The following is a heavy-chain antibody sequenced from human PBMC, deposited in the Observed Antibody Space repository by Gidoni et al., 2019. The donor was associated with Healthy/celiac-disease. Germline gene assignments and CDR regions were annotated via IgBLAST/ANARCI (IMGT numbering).Heavy chain of an antibody. Sequence: QLQLQESGPGLVKPSETLSLTGTVSGGSLSSSSYYWGWIRQPPGKGLEWIGSIYYSGSTYYTPSLTSRVTISVDPSKNQFSLKLSSVTAADTAVYSCARHPDSGWYPFDYWGQGTLVTVSS. CDR3: ARHPDSGWYPFDY. V-gene: IGHV4-39*01. J-gene: IGHJ4*02. CDR1: GGSLSSSSYY. D-gene: IGHD6-19*01. CDR2: IYYSGST.